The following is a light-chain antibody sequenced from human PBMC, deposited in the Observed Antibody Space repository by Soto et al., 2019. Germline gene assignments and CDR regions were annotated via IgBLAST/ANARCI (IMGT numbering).Light chain of an antibody. Sequence: EIVLTQSPATLSLSPGERATLSCRASQSVSSYLAWYQQKPGQAPRLLIYDASNRATGIPARFSGSGSGTDFTLTISSLEPEDFAXYXCXXXSNWXGFGGGTKVEIK. V-gene: IGKV3-11*01. CDR3: XXXSNWXG. CDR1: QSVSSY. J-gene: IGKJ4*02. CDR2: DAS.